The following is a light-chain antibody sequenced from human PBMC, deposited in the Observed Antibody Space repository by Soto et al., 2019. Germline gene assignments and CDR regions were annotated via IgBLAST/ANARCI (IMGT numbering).Light chain of an antibody. V-gene: IGLV2-8*01. J-gene: IGLJ1*01. CDR1: SSDVGGYVY. Sequence: QSVLTQPPSASGSPGQSVTISCTGTSSDVGGYVYVSWYQHHPGKAPNLMIYEVSKRPSGVPDRFSGSKSGNTASLTVSGLQAEDEADYYCSSYAGINNFYVFGTGTKLTVL. CDR3: SSYAGINNFYV. CDR2: EVS.